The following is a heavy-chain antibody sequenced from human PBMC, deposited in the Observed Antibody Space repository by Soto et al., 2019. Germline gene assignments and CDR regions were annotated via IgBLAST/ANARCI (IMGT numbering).Heavy chain of an antibody. J-gene: IGHJ4*02. CDR1: GGSISSSSYY. D-gene: IGHD3-22*01. Sequence: SETLSLTCTVSGGSISSSSYYWGWIRQPPGKGLEWIGSIYYSGSTYYNPSLKSRVTISVDTSKNQFSLKLSSVTAADTAVYYCARPKRYYYDSSGYYGWYFDYWGQGTLVT. CDR2: IYYSGST. CDR3: ARPKRYYYDSSGYYGWYFDY. V-gene: IGHV4-39*01.